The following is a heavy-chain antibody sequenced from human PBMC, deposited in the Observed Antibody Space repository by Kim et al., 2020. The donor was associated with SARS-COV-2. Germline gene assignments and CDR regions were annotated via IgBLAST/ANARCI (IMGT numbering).Heavy chain of an antibody. Sequence: GGSLRLSCAASGFTFSSYAMSWVRQAPGKGLEWVSVIYSGGSSTYYADSVKGRFTISRDNSKNTLYLQMNSLRAEDTAVYYCAKDKGHSSGYLDYWGQGTLVTVSS. J-gene: IGHJ4*02. D-gene: IGHD3-22*01. CDR3: AKDKGHSSGYLDY. CDR1: GFTFSSYA. V-gene: IGHV3-23*03. CDR2: IYSGGSST.